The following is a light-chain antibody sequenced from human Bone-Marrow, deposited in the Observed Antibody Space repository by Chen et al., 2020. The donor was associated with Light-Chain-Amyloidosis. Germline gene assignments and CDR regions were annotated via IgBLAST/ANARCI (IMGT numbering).Light chain of an antibody. J-gene: IGKJ4*01. CDR3: QQYGTSPLT. Sequence: EIVLTRSPCTLSLYPGEGANLSCRASQTISRNYLTWYQQKFGQAPRLLIYGSSSRATGIPDRFTGSGSGTDFTLTINRLEPEDFAMYYCQQYGTSPLTFGGGTKVEIK. CDR1: QTISRNY. V-gene: IGKV3-20*01. CDR2: GSS.